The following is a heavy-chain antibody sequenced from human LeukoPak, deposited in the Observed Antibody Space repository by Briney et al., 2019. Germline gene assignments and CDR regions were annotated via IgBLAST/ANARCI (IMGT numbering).Heavy chain of an antibody. CDR3: ARYSNQYYFDF. CDR2: FDPEDGKT. D-gene: IGHD4-11*01. CDR1: GYTLTELS. V-gene: IGHV1-24*01. Sequence: GVSVKVSCKVSGYTLTELSMHWVRQAPGKGLEWMGGFDPEDGKTIYAQQFQGRVTMTEDTSTDTAYMELSSLRSEDTAVYFCARYSNQYYFDFWGQGTLVTVSS. J-gene: IGHJ4*02.